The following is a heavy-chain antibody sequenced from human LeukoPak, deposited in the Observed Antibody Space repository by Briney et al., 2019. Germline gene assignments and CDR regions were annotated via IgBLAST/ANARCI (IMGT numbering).Heavy chain of an antibody. Sequence: ASVKVSCKASACTLTGYYMHWVRQAPGQGLEWMGWINPNSGGTNYAQKFQGRVTITRDTSISTAYMELSRLRSDDTAVYYCARGGARDIVVVPAAEVGYWGQGTLVTVSS. D-gene: IGHD2-2*01. CDR2: INPNSGGT. CDR1: ACTLTGYY. J-gene: IGHJ4*02. CDR3: ARGGARDIVVVPAAEVGY. V-gene: IGHV1-2*02.